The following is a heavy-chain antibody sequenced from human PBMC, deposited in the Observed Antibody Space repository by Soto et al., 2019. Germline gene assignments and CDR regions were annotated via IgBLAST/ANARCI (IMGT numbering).Heavy chain of an antibody. V-gene: IGHV4-59*01. Sequence: SDTLSLTCTVSGGSLSGSYCSWIRKSPGKSLEWIASISYTGSTTHNPSLKSRVTLSVDTSKNQFSLSLTSVTPADTAAYYCATGGGWLHNSYIRGLYFDYWGQGXLVTVYS. CDR3: ATGGGWLHNSYIRGLYFDY. D-gene: IGHD3-3*02. CDR1: GGSLSGSY. CDR2: ISYTGST. J-gene: IGHJ4*02.